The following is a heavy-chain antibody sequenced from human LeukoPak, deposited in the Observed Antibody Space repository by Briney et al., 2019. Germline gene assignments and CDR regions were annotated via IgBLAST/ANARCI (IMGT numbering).Heavy chain of an antibody. CDR3: ARVRESGSYYYYYGMDV. CDR1: GYTFTIYY. V-gene: IGHV1-46*01. D-gene: IGHD1-26*01. J-gene: IGHJ6*02. Sequence: GASVKVSCKASGYTFTIYYMHWVRQAPGQGLEWMGIIKPSGGSTSYAQKFQDRVTMTRDTSTSTVYMELSSLRSEDTAVYYCARVRESGSYYYYYGMDVWGQGTTVTVFS. CDR2: IKPSGGST.